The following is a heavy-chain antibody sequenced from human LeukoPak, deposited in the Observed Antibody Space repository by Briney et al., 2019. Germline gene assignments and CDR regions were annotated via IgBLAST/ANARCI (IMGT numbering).Heavy chain of an antibody. CDR2: IYYSGST. D-gene: IGHD2-2*02. CDR1: GGSISSGDYY. Sequence: SETLSLTCTVSGGSISSGDYYWSWIRQPPGKGLEWIGSIYYSGSTYYNPSLKSRVTISVDTSKNQFSLKLSSVTAADTAVYYCARRYQLLYVDYWGQGTLVTVSS. V-gene: IGHV4-39*01. J-gene: IGHJ4*02. CDR3: ARRYQLLYVDY.